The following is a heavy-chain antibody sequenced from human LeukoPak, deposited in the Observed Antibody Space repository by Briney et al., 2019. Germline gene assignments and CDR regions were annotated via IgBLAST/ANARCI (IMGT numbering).Heavy chain of an antibody. V-gene: IGHV1-2*02. CDR3: ARGAYYDFWSGYYLMDV. J-gene: IGHJ6*03. CDR2: INPNSGGT. CDR1: GYTFTSYG. Sequence: ASVNVSCKASGYTFTSYGISWVRQAPGQGLEWMGWINPNSGGTNYAQKFQGRVTMTRDTSISTAYMELSRLRSDDTAVYYCARGAYYDFWSGYYLMDVWGKGTTVTVSS. D-gene: IGHD3-3*01.